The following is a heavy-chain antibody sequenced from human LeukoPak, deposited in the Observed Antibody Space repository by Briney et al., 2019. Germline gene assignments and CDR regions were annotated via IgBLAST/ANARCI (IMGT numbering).Heavy chain of an antibody. V-gene: IGHV4-4*02. Sequence: SETLSLTCAVSGGSISSSNWWSWVRQPPGKGLEWIGEIYYSGSTYYNPSLKSRVTISVDTSKNQFSLKLSSVTAADTAVYYCAREESSSGWPYNWFDPWGQGTLVTGSS. CDR1: GGSISSSNW. CDR2: IYYSGST. J-gene: IGHJ5*02. D-gene: IGHD6-19*01. CDR3: AREESSSGWPYNWFDP.